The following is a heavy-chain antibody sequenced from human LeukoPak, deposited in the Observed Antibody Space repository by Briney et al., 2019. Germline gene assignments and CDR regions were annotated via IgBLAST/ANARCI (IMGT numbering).Heavy chain of an antibody. D-gene: IGHD6-13*01. CDR3: ASTSMAYSSSWFFDD. CDR1: GGSISSYY. Sequence: SETLSLTCTVSGGSISSYYWSWIRQPPGKGLEWIGYIYYSGSTNYNPSLKSRVTISVDTSKNQFSLKLSSVTAADTAVYYCASTSMAYSSSWFFDDWGQGTLVTVSS. CDR2: IYYSGST. J-gene: IGHJ4*02. V-gene: IGHV4-59*08.